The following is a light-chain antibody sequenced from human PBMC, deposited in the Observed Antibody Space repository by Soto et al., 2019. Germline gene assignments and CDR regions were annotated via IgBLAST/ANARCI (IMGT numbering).Light chain of an antibody. CDR2: EVT. V-gene: IGLV2-14*01. CDR1: SSDDGGYNY. CDR3: SSYTRSNTLVA. Sequence: QSALTQPASVSGSPGQSITISCTGTSSDDGGYNYVSWYQQHPGKAPKLMIYEVTNRPSGVSNRFSGSKSDNTASLTISGLQAEDEADYYCSSYTRSNTLVAFGGGTKLTVL. J-gene: IGLJ2*01.